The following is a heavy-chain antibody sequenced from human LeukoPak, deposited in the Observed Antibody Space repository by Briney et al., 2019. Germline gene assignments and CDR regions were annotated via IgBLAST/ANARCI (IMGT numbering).Heavy chain of an antibody. Sequence: APVKVSCKASGYTFTSLSFSWVRQSPGQGREWMAWIRAFNGNTNYAQKFQDRVTMTTDTSTGTAYMELRSLRSDDTAVDYCAVGGVYCSGGACYSGSSAYMDVWGKGTTVTVSS. CDR2: IRAFNGNT. CDR3: AVGGVYCSGGACYSGSSAYMDV. D-gene: IGHD2-15*01. CDR1: GYTFTSLS. V-gene: IGHV1-18*01. J-gene: IGHJ6*03.